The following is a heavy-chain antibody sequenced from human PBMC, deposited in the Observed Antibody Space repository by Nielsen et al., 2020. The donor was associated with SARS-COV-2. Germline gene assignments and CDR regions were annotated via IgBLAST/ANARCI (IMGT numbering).Heavy chain of an antibody. D-gene: IGHD2-21*02. CDR1: GGSISSYY. CDR2: IYYNGST. J-gene: IGHJ5*02. V-gene: IGHV4-59*01. CDR3: ARDECGGDCYSNWFDP. Sequence: SETLSLTCTVSGGSISSYYWSWIRQPPGKGLEWIGYIYYNGSTNYNPSLKSRVTISVDTSKNQFSLKLSSVTAADTAVYYCARDECGGDCYSNWFDPWGQGTLVTVSS.